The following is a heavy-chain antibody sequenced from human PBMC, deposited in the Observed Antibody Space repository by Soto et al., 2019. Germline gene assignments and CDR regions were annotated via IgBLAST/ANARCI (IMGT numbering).Heavy chain of an antibody. J-gene: IGHJ4*02. CDR3: ARAHGDLDIVATIGY. CDR2: IWYDGSNK. CDR1: GFTFSSYG. D-gene: IGHD5-12*01. Sequence: GGSLRLSCAASGFTFSSYGMHWVRQAPGKGLEWVAVIWYDGSNKYYADSVKGRLTISRDNSKNTLYLQMNSLRAEDTAVYYCARAHGDLDIVATIGYWGQGTLVTVSS. V-gene: IGHV3-33*01.